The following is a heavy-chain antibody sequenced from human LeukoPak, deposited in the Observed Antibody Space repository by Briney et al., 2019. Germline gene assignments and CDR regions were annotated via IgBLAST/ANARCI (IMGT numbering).Heavy chain of an antibody. Sequence: PGGSLRLSCAASGFTFSSYAMSWVRQAPGKGLEWVSTISDTGGSTYYADSVKGRFTISRDNAKSSLYLQMNSLRAEDTAVYYCAKLPYGDYNHHWGQGTLVTVSS. CDR2: ISDTGGST. J-gene: IGHJ5*02. CDR1: GFTFSSYA. V-gene: IGHV3-23*01. D-gene: IGHD4-17*01. CDR3: AKLPYGDYNHH.